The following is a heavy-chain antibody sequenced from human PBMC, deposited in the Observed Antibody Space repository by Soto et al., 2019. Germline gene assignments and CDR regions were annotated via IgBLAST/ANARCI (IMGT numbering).Heavy chain of an antibody. CDR1: GFTVSSDY. CDR2: IFSDGRT. CDR3: ASPAGGDYFDY. V-gene: IGHV3-66*01. D-gene: IGHD3-16*01. J-gene: IGHJ4*02. Sequence: EVPLVESGGGLVQPGGSLRLSCAASGFTVSSDYMSWVRQAPGKGLEWVSVIFSDGRTFYSDSVKGRFTISRDNSKNTVYLQMNSLRAEDTAVYYCASPAGGDYFDYWGQGSLVTVSS.